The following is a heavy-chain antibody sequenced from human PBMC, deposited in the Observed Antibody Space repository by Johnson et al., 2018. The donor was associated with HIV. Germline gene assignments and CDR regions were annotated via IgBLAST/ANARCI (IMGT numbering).Heavy chain of an antibody. CDR3: ARDGTSRGGAFDI. V-gene: IGHV3-30*03. CDR2: ISYDGSSK. J-gene: IGHJ3*02. D-gene: IGHD6-13*01. CDR1: GFTFSSYG. Sequence: QVQLVESWGGVVQPGGSLRLSCAASGFTFSSYGMDWVRQVPGKGLEWVAAISYDGSSKYYADSVKGRFTISRDNSKNTLYLQMTSLRAEDTAVYYCARDGTSRGGAFDIWGQGTMVTVSS.